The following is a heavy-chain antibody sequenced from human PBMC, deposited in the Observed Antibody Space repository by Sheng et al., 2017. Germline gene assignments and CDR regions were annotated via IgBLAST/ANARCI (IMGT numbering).Heavy chain of an antibody. D-gene: IGHD6-6*01. CDR3: ARGREYSSTKVVAGYYGMDV. CDR1: GGSFSGYY. V-gene: IGHV4-34*01. J-gene: IGHJ6*02. Sequence: QVQLQQWGAGLLKPSETLSLTCAVYGGSFSGYYWSWIRQPPGKGLEWIGEINHSGSTNYNPSLKSRVTISVDTSKNQFSLKLSSVTAADTAVYYCARGREYSSTKVVAGYYGMDVWGQGTTVTVSS. CDR2: INHSGST.